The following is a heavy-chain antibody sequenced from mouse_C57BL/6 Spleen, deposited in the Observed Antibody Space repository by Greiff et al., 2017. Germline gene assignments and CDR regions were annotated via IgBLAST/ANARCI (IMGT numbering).Heavy chain of an antibody. CDR1: GSTFTSYW. CDR2: IYPGSGST. J-gene: IGHJ3*01. CDR3: ARDSSGDVTFAY. D-gene: IGHD3-2*02. Sequence: QVQLQQPGAELVKPGASVKMSCKASGSTFTSYWLTWVKQRPGQGLEWIGDIYPGSGSTNYNEKFKSKATLTVDTSSSTAYMQLSSLTSEDSAVYYCARDSSGDVTFAYWGQGTLVTVSA. V-gene: IGHV1-55*01.